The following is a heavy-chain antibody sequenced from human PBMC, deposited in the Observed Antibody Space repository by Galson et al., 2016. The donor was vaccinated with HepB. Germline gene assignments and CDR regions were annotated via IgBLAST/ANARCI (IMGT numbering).Heavy chain of an antibody. J-gene: IGHJ4*02. Sequence: SLRLSCAGSGFTFSNAWMSWVRQAPGKGLEWVGRIKSKTDGGTTDHAAPVTGRFTISRDDSKNTLYLQMNSLKAEDTAVYYCTRCRTSCSTFDYWGQGTLVTVSS. CDR3: TRCRTSCSTFDY. D-gene: IGHD2-2*01. V-gene: IGHV3-15*01. CDR1: GFTFSNAW. CDR2: IKSKTDGGTT.